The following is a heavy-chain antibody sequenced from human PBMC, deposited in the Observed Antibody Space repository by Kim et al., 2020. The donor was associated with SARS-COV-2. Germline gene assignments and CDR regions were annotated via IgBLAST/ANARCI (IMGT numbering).Heavy chain of an antibody. CDR2: IYYSGST. CDR1: GGSISSSSYY. V-gene: IGHV4-39*07. CDR3: AREDCSSTSCHVLDY. D-gene: IGHD2-2*01. Sequence: SETLSITCTVSGGSISSSSYYWGWIRQPPGKGLEWIGSIYYSGSTYYNPSLKSRVTISVDTSKTQFSLKLSTVTAADTAAYYCAREDCSSTSCHVLDYWGHGTRLVVYS. J-gene: IGHJ4*01.